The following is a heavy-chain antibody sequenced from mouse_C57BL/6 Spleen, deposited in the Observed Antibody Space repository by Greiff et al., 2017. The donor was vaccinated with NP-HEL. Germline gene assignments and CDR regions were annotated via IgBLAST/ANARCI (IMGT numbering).Heavy chain of an antibody. CDR3: AKYDYFAWFAY. CDR2: IYPGDGDT. V-gene: IGHV1-82*01. CDR1: GYAFSSSW. J-gene: IGHJ3*01. D-gene: IGHD2-4*01. Sequence: VKLQESGPELVKPGASVKISCKASGYAFSSSWMNWVKQRPGKGLEWIGRIYPGDGDTNYNGKFKGKATLTADKSSSTAYMQLSSLTSEDSAVYFCAKYDYFAWFAYWGQGTLVTVSA.